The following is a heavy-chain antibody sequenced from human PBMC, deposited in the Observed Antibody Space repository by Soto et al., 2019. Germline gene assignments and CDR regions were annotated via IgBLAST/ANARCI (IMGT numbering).Heavy chain of an antibody. D-gene: IGHD2-21*01. V-gene: IGHV1-69*06. CDR3: ARDTTRTVVPYFDF. Sequence: QVQLVQSGAEVKKPGSSVKVSCKASGGTFSNYVVNWVRQAPGQGLEWMGRVIPISGAANYAHKFKSRVTITADKSTITSYMEMSSLRSEDTAVYYCARDTTRTVVPYFDFWGQGTLVTVSS. J-gene: IGHJ4*02. CDR1: GGTFSNYV. CDR2: VIPISGAA.